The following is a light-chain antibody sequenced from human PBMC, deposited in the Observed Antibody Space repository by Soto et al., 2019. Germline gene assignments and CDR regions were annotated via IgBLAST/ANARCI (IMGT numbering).Light chain of an antibody. Sequence: DIQMTQSPSTLSASVGDRVTITCRASHSISSWLAWYQQKPGKAPKLLIYKASSLESGVPSRFSGSGSGTEFTLTISSRQPDDCATYYCQQYNSYPWTFGQGTNVEIK. CDR2: KAS. CDR3: QQYNSYPWT. J-gene: IGKJ1*01. CDR1: HSISSW. V-gene: IGKV1-5*03.